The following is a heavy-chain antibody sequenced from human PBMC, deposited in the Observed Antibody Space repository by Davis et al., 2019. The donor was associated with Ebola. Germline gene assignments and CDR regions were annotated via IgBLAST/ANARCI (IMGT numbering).Heavy chain of an antibody. CDR1: GGSFSGYY. CDR3: ASYIAAFDP. V-gene: IGHV4-34*01. Sequence: SETLSLTCAVYGGSFSGYYWSWIRQPPGKGLEWIGSIYYSGSTYYNPSLKSRVTISVDTSKNQFSLKLSSVTAADTAVYYCASYIAAFDPWGQGTLVTVSS. D-gene: IGHD6-13*01. J-gene: IGHJ5*02. CDR2: IYYSGST.